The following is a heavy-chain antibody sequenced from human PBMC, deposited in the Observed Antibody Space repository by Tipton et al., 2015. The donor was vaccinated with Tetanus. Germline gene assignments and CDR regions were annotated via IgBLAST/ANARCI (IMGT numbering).Heavy chain of an antibody. V-gene: IGHV4-30-4*01. J-gene: IGHJ4*02. Sequence: TLSLTCTVSGGSISSADYYWSWIRQPPGKGLEWIGYVSDSGSTYSNPSLRSQIIISVDTSKNQFSLILSSVTAADTAVYFCARGHSPLYNWNFGYFDFWGQGTLVTVSS. CDR3: ARGHSPLYNWNFGYFDF. CDR1: GGSISSADYY. D-gene: IGHD1-7*01. CDR2: VSDSGST.